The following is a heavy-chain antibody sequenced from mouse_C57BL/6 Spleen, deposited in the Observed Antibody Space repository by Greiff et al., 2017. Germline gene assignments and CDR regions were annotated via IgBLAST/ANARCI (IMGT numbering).Heavy chain of an antibody. V-gene: IGHV14-4*01. CDR2: IDPENGDT. J-gene: IGHJ2*01. D-gene: IGHD2-4*01. Sequence: VHVKQSGAELVRPGASVKLSCTASGFNIKDDYMHWVKQRPEQGLEWIGWIDPENGDTEYASKFQGKATITADTSSNTAYLQLSSLTSEDTAVYYCTTCDYDGYYCDYWGQGTTLTVSS. CDR3: TTCDYDGYYCDY. CDR1: GFNIKDDY.